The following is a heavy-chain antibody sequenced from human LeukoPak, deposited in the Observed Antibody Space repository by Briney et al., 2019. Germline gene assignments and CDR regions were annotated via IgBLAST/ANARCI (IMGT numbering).Heavy chain of an antibody. CDR2: ISSSGRTI. J-gene: IGHJ4*02. V-gene: IGHV3-48*03. Sequence: GRSLRLSCAASGFTFSSFEMNWVRQGPGKGLEWVSYISSSGRTIYYADSVKGRFTISRDNAKNSLYLQMDSLRAEDTAVYYCARYSYGWGLGYWGQGTLVTVSS. CDR3: ARYSYGWGLGY. CDR1: GFTFSSFE. D-gene: IGHD5-18*01.